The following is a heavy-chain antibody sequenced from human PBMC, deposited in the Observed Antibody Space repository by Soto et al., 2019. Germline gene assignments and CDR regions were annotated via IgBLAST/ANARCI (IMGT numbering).Heavy chain of an antibody. Sequence: SETLSLTCTVSGGSISSYYWSWIRQPPGKGLERIGYIYYSGSTNYNPSLKSRVTISVDTSKNQFSLKLSSVTAADTAVYYCARDGGSSPAGYYYYYYGMDVWGQGTTVTVSS. V-gene: IGHV4-59*01. J-gene: IGHJ6*02. CDR3: ARDGGSSPAGYYYYYYGMDV. D-gene: IGHD6-6*01. CDR1: GGSISSYY. CDR2: IYYSGST.